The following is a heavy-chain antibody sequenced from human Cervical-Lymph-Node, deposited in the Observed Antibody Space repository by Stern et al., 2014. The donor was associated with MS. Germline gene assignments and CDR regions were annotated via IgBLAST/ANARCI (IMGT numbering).Heavy chain of an antibody. CDR2: IKSRADGGTA. CDR1: GFPFSKVW. D-gene: IGHD5-24*01. V-gene: IGHV3-15*01. Sequence: EVQLVESGGGVVKPGVSLRLSCAASGFPFSKVWMSWGRLAPGRGLEWVGRIKSRADGGTADYAAPVRGRFTLSRDDSKNMVYLQMNNLKPEDTAVYYCTTNYFWGPGAQVIVSS. CDR3: TTNYF. J-gene: IGHJ4*02.